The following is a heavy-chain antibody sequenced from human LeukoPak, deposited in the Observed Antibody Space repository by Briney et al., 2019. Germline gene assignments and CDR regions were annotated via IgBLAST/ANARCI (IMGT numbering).Heavy chain of an antibody. CDR1: GGSISSSSYY. Sequence: SETLSLTCTVSGGSISSSSYYWSWIRQPPGKGLEWIGYIYYSGSTNYNPSLKSRVTISVDTSKNQFSLKLSSVTAADTAVYYCARGVSSSWHHDVPTFDYWGQGTLVTVSS. CDR2: IYYSGST. J-gene: IGHJ4*02. V-gene: IGHV4-61*01. D-gene: IGHD6-13*01. CDR3: ARGVSSSWHHDVPTFDY.